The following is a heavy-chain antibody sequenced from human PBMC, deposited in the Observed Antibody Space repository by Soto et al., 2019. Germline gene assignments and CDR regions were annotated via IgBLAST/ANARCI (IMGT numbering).Heavy chain of an antibody. CDR3: ARGARERYGMDV. CDR2: INHSGST. Sequence: PAEILAINSAVNCGSFRGYYWSWIRQPPGKGLEWIGEINHSGSTNYNPSLKSRVTISVDTSKNQFSLKLSSVTAADTAVYYCARGARERYGMDVWGQVT. J-gene: IGHJ6*02. V-gene: IGHV4-34*01. CDR1: CGSFRGYY.